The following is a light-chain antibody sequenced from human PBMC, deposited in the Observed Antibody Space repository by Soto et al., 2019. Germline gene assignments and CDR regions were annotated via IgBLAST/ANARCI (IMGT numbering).Light chain of an antibody. CDR3: AAWDDSLNGPL. CDR2: SNN. CDR1: SSNIGRNT. J-gene: IGLJ2*01. V-gene: IGLV1-44*01. Sequence: QSVLTQRPSASGTPGQSVNISCSGSSSNIGRNTVNWYQQVPGTAPKLLLYSNNQRPSGVPDRFSGSKSGTSASLAISGLQSDDEADYYCAAWDDSLNGPLFGGGTKVTVL.